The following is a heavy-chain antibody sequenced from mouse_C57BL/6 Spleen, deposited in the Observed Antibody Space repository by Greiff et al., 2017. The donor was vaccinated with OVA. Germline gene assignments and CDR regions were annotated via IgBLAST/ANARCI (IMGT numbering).Heavy chain of an antibody. Sequence: VQLQQSGPELVKPGASVKISCKASGYTFTDYYMNWVKQSHGKSLEWIGDINPNNGGTSYNQMFKGKATLTVDKSSSTAYMELRSLTSEDSAVYYCARSPLLRMYYFDYWGQGTTLTVSS. V-gene: IGHV1-26*01. CDR2: INPNNGGT. CDR1: GYTFTDYY. D-gene: IGHD1-2*01. J-gene: IGHJ2*01. CDR3: ARSPLLRMYYFDY.